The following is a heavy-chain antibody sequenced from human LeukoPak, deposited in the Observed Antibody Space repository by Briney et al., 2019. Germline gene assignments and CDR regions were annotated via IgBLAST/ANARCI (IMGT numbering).Heavy chain of an antibody. Sequence: GGPLSLSCSVCGFPFSDYDMHGVRQPPEKGLEYVSAITNNGGSTYYADSAKGRFSVSRDNSKNTVYLQLSSLRPDDTAVYYCVKGRIYCCYPSLDYWGQGTLVPVSS. J-gene: IGHJ4*02. D-gene: IGHD2-2*01. CDR1: GFPFSDYD. CDR3: VKGRIYCCYPSLDY. V-gene: IGHV3-64D*06. CDR2: ITNNGGST.